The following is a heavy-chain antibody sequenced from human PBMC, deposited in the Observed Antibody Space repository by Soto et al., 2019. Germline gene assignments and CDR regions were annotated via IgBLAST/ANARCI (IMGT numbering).Heavy chain of an antibody. CDR3: ATDPPNTVTTLGGYDY. Sequence: ASGKVSCKVSGYTLTELSINWVRQAPGKGLEWMGGFDPEDGETISAPKFQGRLTMTEDTSADTAYMELSSLKSEDTAVYYCATDPPNTVTTLGGYDYWRRGPLVTVSS. CDR1: GYTLTELS. V-gene: IGHV1-24*01. J-gene: IGHJ4*02. D-gene: IGHD3-16*01. CDR2: FDPEDGET.